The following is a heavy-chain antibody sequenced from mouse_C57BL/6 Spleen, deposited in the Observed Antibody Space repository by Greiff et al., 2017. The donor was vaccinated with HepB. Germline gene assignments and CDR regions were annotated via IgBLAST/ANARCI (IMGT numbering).Heavy chain of an antibody. J-gene: IGHJ1*03. V-gene: IGHV1-81*01. D-gene: IGHD1-1*01. CDR3: AREGLGYGSSYGYFDV. CDR1: GYTFTSYG. CDR2: IYPRSGNT. Sequence: VQLKESGAELARPGASVKLSCKASGYTFTSYGISWVKQRTGQGLEWIGEIYPRSGNTYYNEKFKGKATLTADKSSSTAYMELRSLTSEDSAVYFCAREGLGYGSSYGYFDVWGTGTTVTVSS.